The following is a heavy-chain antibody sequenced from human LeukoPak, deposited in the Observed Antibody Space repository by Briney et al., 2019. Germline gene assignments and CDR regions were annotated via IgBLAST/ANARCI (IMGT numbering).Heavy chain of an antibody. CDR3: ARLAAITTWFDP. CDR1: GYSFTNSW. V-gene: IGHV5-51*01. Sequence: GESLKISCKGSGYSFTNSWIGWVCQLPGKGLEWMGIIYPGDSDTRYSPSFQGQVTISADKSISTAYLQWGSLKASDTAIYYCARLAAITTWFDPWGQGTLVTVSS. D-gene: IGHD5-12*01. CDR2: IYPGDSDT. J-gene: IGHJ5*02.